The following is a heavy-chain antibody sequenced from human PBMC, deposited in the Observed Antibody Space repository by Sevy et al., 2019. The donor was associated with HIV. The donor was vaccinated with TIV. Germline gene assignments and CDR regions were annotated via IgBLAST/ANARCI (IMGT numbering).Heavy chain of an antibody. Sequence: GGSLRLSCAASGFTFSIYGMHWVRQAPGKGLEWVACIRYDGSTKYYADSVKGRFTIPRDNSKNTRNLQMNSLRAEDTAVYYCAKDLTGRYSSSSGDFDYWGQGTLVTVSS. J-gene: IGHJ4*02. CDR1: GFTFSIYG. CDR3: AKDLTGRYSSSSGDFDY. D-gene: IGHD6-6*01. V-gene: IGHV3-30*02. CDR2: IRYDGSTK.